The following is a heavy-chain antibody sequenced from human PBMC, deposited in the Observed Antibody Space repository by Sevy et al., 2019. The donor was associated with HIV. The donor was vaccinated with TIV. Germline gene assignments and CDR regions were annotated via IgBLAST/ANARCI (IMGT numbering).Heavy chain of an antibody. D-gene: IGHD2-2*01. Sequence: ASVKVSCKASGGTFSSYAISWVRQAPGQGLEWMGGIIPIFGTANYAQKFQGRVTITADESTSTAYMELSSLRSEDTAVCYCARDLRYCSSTSCYIGPDAFDIWGQGTMVTVSS. J-gene: IGHJ3*02. CDR1: GGTFSSYA. V-gene: IGHV1-69*13. CDR3: ARDLRYCSSTSCYIGPDAFDI. CDR2: IIPIFGTA.